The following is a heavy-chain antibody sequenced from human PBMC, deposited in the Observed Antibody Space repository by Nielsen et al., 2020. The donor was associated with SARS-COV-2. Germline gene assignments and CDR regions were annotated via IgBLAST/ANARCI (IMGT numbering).Heavy chain of an antibody. CDR2: IIPIFGIA. D-gene: IGHD6-19*01. Sequence: SVKVSCKASGGTFTDYAFSWMRQAPGQGLEWMGRIIPIFGIATYAQKFQGRVTITADKSTSTAFMEATSLISEDTAVYYCARSLAISSGWYYDYWGQGTLVTVSS. V-gene: IGHV1-69*04. CDR1: GGTFTDYA. CDR3: ARSLAISSGWYYDY. J-gene: IGHJ4*02.